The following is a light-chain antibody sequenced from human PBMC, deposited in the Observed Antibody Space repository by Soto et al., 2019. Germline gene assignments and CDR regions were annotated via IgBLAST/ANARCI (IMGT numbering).Light chain of an antibody. V-gene: IGKV3-11*01. CDR2: DAS. Sequence: PGASATLSCRASQSVSSYLAWYQQKPGQAPRLLIYDASNRATGIPARFSGSGSGTDFTLTISSLEPEDFAVYYCQQRSNWITFGQGTRLEIK. J-gene: IGKJ5*01. CDR1: QSVSSY. CDR3: QQRSNWIT.